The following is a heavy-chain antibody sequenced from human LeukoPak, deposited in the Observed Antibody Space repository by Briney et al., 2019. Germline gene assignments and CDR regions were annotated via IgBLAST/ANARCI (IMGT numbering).Heavy chain of an antibody. D-gene: IGHD4-17*01. V-gene: IGHV4-34*01. Sequence: PSETLSLTCAVYGGSFSGYYWSWIRQPPGKGLEWIGEINHSGSTNYSPSLKSRVTISVDTSKNQFSLKLSSVTAADTAVYYCAREYYGDYDYWGQGTLVTVSS. CDR2: INHSGST. CDR3: AREYYGDYDY. CDR1: GGSFSGYY. J-gene: IGHJ4*02.